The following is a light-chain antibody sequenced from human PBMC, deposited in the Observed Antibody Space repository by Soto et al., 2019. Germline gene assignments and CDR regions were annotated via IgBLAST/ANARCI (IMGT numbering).Light chain of an antibody. J-gene: IGLJ1*01. V-gene: IGLV3-21*04. Sequence: LTQPPSVSVAPEKTATITCGGDNIGDKRVHWYRQKPGQAPVLLISYDSDRPSGIPERFSGSNSGNTATLTISRVEAGDEADYYCQVWDIMTDNYVFGGGTKVTVL. CDR1: NIGDKR. CDR2: YDS. CDR3: QVWDIMTDNYV.